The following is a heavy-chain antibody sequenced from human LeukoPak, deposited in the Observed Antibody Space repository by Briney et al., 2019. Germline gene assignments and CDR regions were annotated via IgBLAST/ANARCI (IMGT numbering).Heavy chain of an antibody. CDR3: ARPPYSGTRYFFDS. CDR1: GFTFSSSA. V-gene: IGHV3-64*01. Sequence: GGSLRLSCAASGFTFSSSAMHWVRQAPGKGLEYVSAISSNGGSTYYANSVKGRFTISRDNAKNSLYLQMNSLREEDTAVYYCARPPYSGTRYFFDSWGQGTLVTVSS. CDR2: ISSNGGST. D-gene: IGHD1-26*01. J-gene: IGHJ4*02.